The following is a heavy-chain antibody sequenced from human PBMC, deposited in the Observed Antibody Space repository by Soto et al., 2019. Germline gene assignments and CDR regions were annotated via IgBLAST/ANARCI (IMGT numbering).Heavy chain of an antibody. CDR2: INPNSGGT. D-gene: IGHD6-19*01. CDR1: GYTFTGYY. V-gene: IGHV1-2*02. Sequence: ASVQVCCKASGYTFTGYYMHWVRQAPGQGLEWMGWINPNSGGTNYAQKFQGRVTMTRDTSISTAYMELSRLRSDDTAVYYCARDAVAGPTNWFDPWGQGTLVTVSS. CDR3: ARDAVAGPTNWFDP. J-gene: IGHJ5*02.